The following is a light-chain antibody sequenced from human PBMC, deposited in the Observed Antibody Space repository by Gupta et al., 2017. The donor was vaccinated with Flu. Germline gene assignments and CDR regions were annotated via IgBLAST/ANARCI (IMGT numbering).Light chain of an antibody. CDR2: EGS. CDR1: SSDVGSYNL. CDR3: CSYAGSSTRV. V-gene: IGLV2-23*01. Sequence: QSALTQPASVSGSPGQSITISCTGTSSDVGSYNLVSWYQQHPGKAPILMFYEGSRRPAGVSSLSAATNSGTTALTTISGLEGDDAAYYYRCSYAGSSTRVFGGGTKLTVL. J-gene: IGLJ3*02.